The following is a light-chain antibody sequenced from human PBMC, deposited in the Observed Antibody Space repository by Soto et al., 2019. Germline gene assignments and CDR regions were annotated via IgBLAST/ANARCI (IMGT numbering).Light chain of an antibody. CDR2: TTS. Sequence: DIHLTQSPSTLSASVGDRITITCRVSQSISRWLAWYQQKPGKAPKLLIYTTSSLESGVPSRFSSSRPGTEITLTTSSLQPDDFATQYRQHYTEYSWTFVQGTKMEIK. V-gene: IGKV1-5*03. CDR1: QSISRW. CDR3: QHYTEYSWT. J-gene: IGKJ1*01.